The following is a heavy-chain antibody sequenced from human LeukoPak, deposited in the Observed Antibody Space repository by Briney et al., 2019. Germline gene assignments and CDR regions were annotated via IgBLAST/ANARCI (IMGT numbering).Heavy chain of an antibody. V-gene: IGHV3-30-3*01. CDR3: ARAGTLPEWGATTSDAFDI. D-gene: IGHD1-26*01. CDR2: ISYDGSNK. CDR1: GFTFSSYA. J-gene: IGHJ3*02. Sequence: PGGSLRLSCAASGFTFSSYAMHWVRQAPGKGLEWVAVISYDGSNKYYADSVKGRFTISRDNSKNTLYLQMNSLRAEDTAVYYCARAGTLPEWGATTSDAFDIWGQGTMVTVSS.